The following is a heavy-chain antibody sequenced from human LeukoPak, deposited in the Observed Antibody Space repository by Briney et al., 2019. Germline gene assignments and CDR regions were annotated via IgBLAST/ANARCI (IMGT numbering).Heavy chain of an antibody. CDR3: ARDPDCVSTSCYIGPYNWFDP. D-gene: IGHD2-2*02. Sequence: GGSLRLSCAASGFTVSSNEMSWVRQAPGKGLEWVSSISGGSTYYADSRKGRFTISRDNAKNTLYLQMNSLRAEDTAVYYCARDPDCVSTSCYIGPYNWFDPWGQETLVTVSS. J-gene: IGHJ5*02. CDR1: GFTVSSNE. CDR2: ISGGST. V-gene: IGHV3-38-3*01.